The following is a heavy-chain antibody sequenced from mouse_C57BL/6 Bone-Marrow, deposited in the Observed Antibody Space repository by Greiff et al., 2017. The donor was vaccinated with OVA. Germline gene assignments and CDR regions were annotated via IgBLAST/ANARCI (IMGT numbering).Heavy chain of an antibody. CDR1: GYTFTSYG. Sequence: QVQLQQSGAELARPGASVKLSCKASGYTFTSYGISWVKQRTGQGLEWIGEIYPRSGNTYYNEKFKGKATLTADKSSSTAYMELRSLTSEDSPVYVRARRRVRYFDVWGTGTTVTVSS. CDR3: ARRRVRYFDV. V-gene: IGHV1-81*01. J-gene: IGHJ1*03. CDR2: IYPRSGNT.